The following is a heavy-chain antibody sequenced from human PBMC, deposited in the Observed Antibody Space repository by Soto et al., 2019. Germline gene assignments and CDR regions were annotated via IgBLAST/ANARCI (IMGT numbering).Heavy chain of an antibody. Sequence: QVQLVQSGAEVKKPGASVKVSCKASGYTFISFDINWVRQATGQGPEWMGWMNPNSGNVGYAQKFRGRVTLTRDTSISTAYMELSSLNSEDTAVYYCARDYGGNSGWFDPWGQGTLVTVSS. CDR2: MNPNSGNV. CDR3: ARDYGGNSGWFDP. CDR1: GYTFISFD. D-gene: IGHD4-17*01. V-gene: IGHV1-8*01. J-gene: IGHJ5*02.